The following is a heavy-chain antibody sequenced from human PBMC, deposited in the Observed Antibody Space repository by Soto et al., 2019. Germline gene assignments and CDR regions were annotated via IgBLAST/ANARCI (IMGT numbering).Heavy chain of an antibody. D-gene: IGHD2-15*01. V-gene: IGHV5-51*01. CDR3: ASIGHRSGGSCYSHYYGMDV. J-gene: IGHJ6*02. CDR1: GYSFPSYW. CDR2: IYPGDSYT. Sequence: PAQSLKISSKGSGYSFPSYWIGFLLQMPGKGLEWMGIIYPGDSYTRYSPSFQGQVTTSADKSISTAYLEWSSLKASDTAMYYCASIGHRSGGSCYSHYYGMDVWGQGTTVTVSS.